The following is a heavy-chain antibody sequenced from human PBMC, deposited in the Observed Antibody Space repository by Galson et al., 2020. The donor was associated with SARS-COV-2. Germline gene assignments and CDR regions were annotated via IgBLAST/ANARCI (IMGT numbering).Heavy chain of an antibody. CDR3: TKGEGYCSGGSCYRIDF. J-gene: IGHJ4*02. CDR1: GFTFSRHT. CDR2: ISSSGTIV. V-gene: IGHV3-21*01. D-gene: IGHD2-15*01. Sequence: RTCAASGFTFSRHTMNWVRQAPGKGLEWVSSISSSGTIVYYADSVKGRFTISRDNTRNSLSLQMNGLRVEDTAVYYCTKGEGYCSGGSCYRIDFWGQGTLVTVPS.